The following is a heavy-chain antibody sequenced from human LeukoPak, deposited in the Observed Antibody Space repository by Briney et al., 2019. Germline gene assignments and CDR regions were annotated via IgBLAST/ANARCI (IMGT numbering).Heavy chain of an antibody. D-gene: IGHD3-3*01. J-gene: IGHJ4*02. CDR2: IKSKTDGGTT. CDR1: GFTFTNAW. V-gene: IGHV3-15*07. Sequence: GGSLRLSCAASGFTFTNAWMNWVRQAPGKGLEWVGRIKSKTDGGTTDYAAPVKGRFTISRDDSENTLYLQMNSLKTEDTAVYYCTTTPTKYYDFWSAYNDYWGQGTLVTVSS. CDR3: TTTPTKYYDFWSAYNDY.